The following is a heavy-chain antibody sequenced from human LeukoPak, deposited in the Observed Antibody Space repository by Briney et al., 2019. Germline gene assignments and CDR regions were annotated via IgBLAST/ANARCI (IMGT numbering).Heavy chain of an antibody. CDR1: GFTFDDYG. J-gene: IGHJ3*02. CDR2: INWNGGST. V-gene: IGHV3-20*04. CDR3: ARVKLLYGSGIGDAFDI. Sequence: GGSLRLSCAASGFTFDDYGMSWVRQALGKGLEWVSGINWNGGSTGYEDSVKGRFTISRDNAKNSLYLQMDSLRAEDTALYYCARVKLLYGSGIGDAFDIWGQGTMVTVSS. D-gene: IGHD3-10*01.